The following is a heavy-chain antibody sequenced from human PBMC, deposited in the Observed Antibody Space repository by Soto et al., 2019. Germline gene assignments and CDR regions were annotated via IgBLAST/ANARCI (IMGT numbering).Heavy chain of an antibody. D-gene: IGHD4-17*01. CDR3: ARDGVLTVTTEGNWFDP. CDR2: IWYDGSNK. V-gene: IGHV3-33*01. Sequence: GGSLRLSCAASGFTFSSYGMHWVRQAPGKGLEWVAVIWYDGSNKYYADSVKGRFTISRDNSKNTLYLQMNSLRAEDTAVYYCARDGVLTVTTEGNWFDPWGQGTLVTVSS. CDR1: GFTFSSYG. J-gene: IGHJ5*02.